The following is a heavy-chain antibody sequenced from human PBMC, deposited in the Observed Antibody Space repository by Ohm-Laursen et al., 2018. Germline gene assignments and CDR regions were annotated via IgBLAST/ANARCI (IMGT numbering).Heavy chain of an antibody. V-gene: IGHV2-70*11. CDR1: GFSLSTSGMC. CDR2: IGWDDDK. CDR3: ARMDTVTTLDAFDI. D-gene: IGHD4-11*01. Sequence: TQTLTLTCTFSGFSLSTSGMCVRWIRQPPGKALEWLARIGWDDDKYYSTSLKTRLTISKDTSKNQVVLTMTNMDPVDTATYYCARMDTVTTLDAFDIWGQGTMVTVSS. J-gene: IGHJ3*02.